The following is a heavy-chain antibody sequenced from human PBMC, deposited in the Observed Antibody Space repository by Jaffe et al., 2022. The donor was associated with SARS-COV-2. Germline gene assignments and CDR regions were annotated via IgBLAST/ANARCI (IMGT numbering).Heavy chain of an antibody. D-gene: IGHD2-2*01. J-gene: IGHJ6*02. Sequence: EVQLVESGGGLVKPGGSLRLSCAASGFTFSSYSMNWVRQAPGKGLEWVSSISSSSSYIYYADSVKGRFTISRDNAKNSLYLQMNSLRAEDTAVYYCARLIPAAMGYYYGMDVWGQGTTVTVSS. CDR2: ISSSSSYI. CDR3: ARLIPAAMGYYYGMDV. CDR1: GFTFSSYS. V-gene: IGHV3-21*01.